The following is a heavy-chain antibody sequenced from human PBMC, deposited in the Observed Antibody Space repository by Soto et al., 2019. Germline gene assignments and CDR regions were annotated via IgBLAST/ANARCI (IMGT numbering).Heavy chain of an antibody. CDR1: GFTFSSYS. CDR3: ARDRYDFWSGYDY. CDR2: ISSSSSTI. Sequence: EVQLVESGGGLVQPGGSLRLSCAASGFTFSSYSMNWVRQAPGKGLEWVSYISSSSSTIYYADSVKGRFTISRDNAKHSLNLQMNSLRVEDTAEYYCARDRYDFWSGYDYWGQGTLVTVSS. V-gene: IGHV3-48*01. D-gene: IGHD3-3*01. J-gene: IGHJ4*02.